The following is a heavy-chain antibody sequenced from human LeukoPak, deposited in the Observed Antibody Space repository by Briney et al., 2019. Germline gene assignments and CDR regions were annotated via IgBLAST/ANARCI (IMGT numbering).Heavy chain of an antibody. CDR3: ARLHLRYSSSWLDLDY. Sequence: GESLKISCKGSGYSFTSYWIGWVRQMPGKGLEWMGIIYPGDSDTRYSPSFQGQVTISADKSISTAYLQWSSLKASDTAMYYCARLHLRYSSSWLDLDYWGQGTLVTVSS. J-gene: IGHJ4*02. CDR1: GYSFTSYW. D-gene: IGHD6-13*01. V-gene: IGHV5-51*01. CDR2: IYPGDSDT.